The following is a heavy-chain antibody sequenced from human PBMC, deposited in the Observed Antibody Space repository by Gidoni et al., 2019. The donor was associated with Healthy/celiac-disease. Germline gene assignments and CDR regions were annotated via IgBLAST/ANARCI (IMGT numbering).Heavy chain of an antibody. CDR2: IIPHFGTA. CDR3: ASPEKSLNIAAAGHFDY. J-gene: IGHJ4*02. D-gene: IGHD6-13*01. CDR1: GGTFRSYS. Sequence: QVQPVQSGAEVKKPGSSVKVSCKASGGTFRSYSISWVRQAPGQGLEWMGGIIPHFGTANYAQKFQGRVTITADKSTSTAYMELSSLRSEDTAVYYCASPEKSLNIAAAGHFDYWGQGTLVTVSS. V-gene: IGHV1-69*06.